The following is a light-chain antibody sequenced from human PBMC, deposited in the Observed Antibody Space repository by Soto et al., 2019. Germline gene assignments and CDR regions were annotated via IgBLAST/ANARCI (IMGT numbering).Light chain of an antibody. CDR2: GNS. CDR3: QSYDSSLSAVV. Sequence: QPVLTQPPSLSGAPGQRVTISCTGSSSNIGAGYDVHWYQQLPGTAPKLLIYGNSNRPSGVPDRFSGSKSGTSASLAITGLQAEDEADYYCQSYDSSLSAVVFGGGTQLTVL. J-gene: IGLJ2*01. CDR1: SSNIGAGYD. V-gene: IGLV1-40*01.